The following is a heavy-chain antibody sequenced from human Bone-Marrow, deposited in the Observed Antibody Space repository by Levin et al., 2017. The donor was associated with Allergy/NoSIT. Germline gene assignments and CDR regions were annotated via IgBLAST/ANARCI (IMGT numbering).Heavy chain of an antibody. CDR1: GYTFTSCY. D-gene: IGHD1-7*01. Sequence: GESLKISCKASGYTFTSCYMHWVRQAPGQGLEWMGVIIPSGGSTIYAQKFQGRVTMTRDTSTSTVYMEVSSLISEDTAVYYCARGATGTTSQFWRQFDYWGQGTLVTVSS. V-gene: IGHV1-46*01. CDR3: ARGATGTTSQFWRQFDY. CDR2: IIPSGGST. J-gene: IGHJ4*02.